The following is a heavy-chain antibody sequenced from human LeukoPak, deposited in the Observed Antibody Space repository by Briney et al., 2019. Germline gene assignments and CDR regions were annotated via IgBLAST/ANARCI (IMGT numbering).Heavy chain of an antibody. CDR2: IYAKGST. Sequence: GGSLRLSCAASGFTLRVNYMTWVRQAPGKGLEWVSVIYAKGSTYYPDSVKGRFTISRDNSKSSLYLQMNSLRAEDTAVYYCARCKGGWSDHYYGLDVWGQGTTVTVSS. D-gene: IGHD6-19*01. V-gene: IGHV3-53*01. CDR1: GFTLRVNY. J-gene: IGHJ6*02. CDR3: ARCKGGWSDHYYGLDV.